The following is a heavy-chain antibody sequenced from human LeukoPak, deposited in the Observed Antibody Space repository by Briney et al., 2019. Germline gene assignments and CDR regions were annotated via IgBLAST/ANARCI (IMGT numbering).Heavy chain of an antibody. CDR3: ARDLAWGAFDY. D-gene: IGHD7-27*01. J-gene: IGHJ4*02. CDR1: GFTFSSYT. V-gene: IGHV3-21*03. CDR2: ISSSTYI. Sequence: GGSLRLSCAASGFTFSSYTMNWVRQAPGKGLEWVSSISSSTYIYYADSVKGRFTISRDDSKNTLSLQMNSLRVEDTATYYCARDLAWGAFDYWGQGTLVTVSS.